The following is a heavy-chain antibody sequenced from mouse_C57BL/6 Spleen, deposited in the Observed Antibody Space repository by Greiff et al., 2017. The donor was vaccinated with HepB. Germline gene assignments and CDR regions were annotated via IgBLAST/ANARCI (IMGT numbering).Heavy chain of an antibody. J-gene: IGHJ4*01. CDR3: ARKITTVKDYAMDY. Sequence: QLQESGPELVKPGASVKISCKASGYSFTDYNMNWVKQSNGKSLEWIGVINPNYGTTSYNQKFKGKATLTVDQSSSTAYMQLNSLTSEDSAVYYCARKITTVKDYAMDYWGQGTSVTVSS. CDR2: INPNYGTT. V-gene: IGHV1-39*01. CDR1: GYSFTDYN. D-gene: IGHD1-1*01.